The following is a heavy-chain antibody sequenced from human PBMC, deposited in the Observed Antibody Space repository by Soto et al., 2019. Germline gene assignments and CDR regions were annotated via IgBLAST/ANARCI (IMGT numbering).Heavy chain of an antibody. Sequence: VQLVESGGGLVQPGRSLRLSCTASGFTFGDYAMSWFRQAPGKGLEWVGFIRSKAYGGTTEYAASVKGRFTISRDDSKSIAYLQMNSLKTEDTAVYYCTRDWGDYGDYFDYWGQGTLVTVSS. CDR3: TRDWGDYGDYFDY. V-gene: IGHV3-49*03. CDR1: GFTFGDYA. D-gene: IGHD4-17*01. CDR2: IRSKAYGGTT. J-gene: IGHJ4*02.